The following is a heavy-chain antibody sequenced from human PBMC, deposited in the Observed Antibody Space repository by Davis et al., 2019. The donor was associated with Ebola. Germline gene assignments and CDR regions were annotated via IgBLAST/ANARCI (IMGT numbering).Heavy chain of an antibody. J-gene: IGHJ6*02. Sequence: ASVKVSCKASGYTFTDYYIHWVRQAPGQGLEWMGWINPNSGGTNYAQKFQGRVTVTRDTSINTVYMELNSLRSDDTAMYYCARGCGILRLLEWLPWEVWGQGTTVTVSS. CDR2: INPNSGGT. CDR1: GYTFTDYY. D-gene: IGHD3-3*01. V-gene: IGHV1-2*02. CDR3: ARGCGILRLLEWLPWEV.